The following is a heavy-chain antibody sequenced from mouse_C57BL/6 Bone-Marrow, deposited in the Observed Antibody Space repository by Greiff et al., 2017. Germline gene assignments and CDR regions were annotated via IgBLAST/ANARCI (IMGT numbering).Heavy chain of an antibody. D-gene: IGHD2-1*01. V-gene: IGHV5-4*03. CDR2: ISDGGSYT. Sequence: EVKLVESGGGLVKPGGSLKLSCAASGFTFSSYAMSWVRQTPEKRLEWVATISDGGSYTYYPDNVKGRFTISRDNAKNNLYLQMSHLKSEDTAMYYCAPIYYGIPFAYWGQGTLVTVSA. J-gene: IGHJ3*01. CDR1: GFTFSSYA. CDR3: APIYYGIPFAY.